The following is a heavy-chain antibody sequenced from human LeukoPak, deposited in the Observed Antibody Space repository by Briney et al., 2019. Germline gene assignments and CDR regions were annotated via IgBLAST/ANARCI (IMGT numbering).Heavy chain of an antibody. CDR1: GYTFTGYY. CDR3: ARESELVHYWFDP. Sequence: GASVKVSCKASGYTFTGYYMHWVRQAPGQGLEWMGRINPNSGGTNYAQKFQGRVTMTRDASISTAYMELNRLRSDDTAVYYCARESELVHYWFDPWGQGTLVTVSS. V-gene: IGHV1-2*06. D-gene: IGHD6-13*01. CDR2: INPNSGGT. J-gene: IGHJ5*02.